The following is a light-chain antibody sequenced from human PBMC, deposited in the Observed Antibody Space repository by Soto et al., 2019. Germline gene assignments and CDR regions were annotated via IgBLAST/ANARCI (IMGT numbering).Light chain of an antibody. J-gene: IGLJ1*01. CDR2: DND. CDR1: STNIGDNY. Sequence: QSVLTLPPSVSAAPGQRVTISCSGTSTNIGDNYVSWYQHLPGTAPKLVVCDNDRRPSELPGRFSGSKSGTSATLVITGLQNGDEADYYCGISDESMVSYVFGTWTTVTVL. V-gene: IGLV1-51*01. CDR3: GISDESMVSYV.